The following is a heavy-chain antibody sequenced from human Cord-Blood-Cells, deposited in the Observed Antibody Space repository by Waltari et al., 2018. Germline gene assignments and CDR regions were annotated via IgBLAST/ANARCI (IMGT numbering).Heavy chain of an antibody. V-gene: IGHV4-34*01. CDR3: AGRVAPYYFDY. Sequence: QVQLQQWGAGLLKPSETLSLTCAVYGGSFSGYSWSWIRQPPGKGLEWIGEINHSGSTNYNPSLKSRVTISVDTSKNQFSLKLSSVTAADTAVYYCAGRVAPYYFDYWGQGTLVTVSS. D-gene: IGHD2-2*01. CDR2: INHSGST. CDR1: GGSFSGYS. J-gene: IGHJ4*02.